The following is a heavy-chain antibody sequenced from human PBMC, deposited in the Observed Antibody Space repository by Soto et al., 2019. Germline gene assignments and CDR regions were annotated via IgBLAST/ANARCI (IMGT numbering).Heavy chain of an antibody. Sequence: SETLSLTCTVSGGSISSYYWSWIRQPPGKGLEWIGYIYYSGSTNYNPSLKSRVTISVDTSKNQFSLKLSSVTATDTAVYYCASGGSCYSRYCYFDYWGQGTLVTVSS. CDR2: IYYSGST. J-gene: IGHJ4*02. V-gene: IGHV4-59*01. D-gene: IGHD2-15*01. CDR1: GGSISSYY. CDR3: ASGGSCYSRYCYFDY.